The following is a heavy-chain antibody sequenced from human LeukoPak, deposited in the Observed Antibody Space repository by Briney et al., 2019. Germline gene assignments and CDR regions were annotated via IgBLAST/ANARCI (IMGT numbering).Heavy chain of an antibody. Sequence: PSETLSLTCIVSGGSISSSNYYWGWIRQPPGKGLEWIGSIYSTGSTYYSPSLKSRITISIDTSKNQFSLKLTSVTAADTAVYYCARQLPHLPYYYGIDVWGQGTTVTVSS. CDR1: GGSISSSNYY. J-gene: IGHJ6*02. V-gene: IGHV4-39*01. D-gene: IGHD2-15*01. CDR2: IYSTGST. CDR3: ARQLPHLPYYYGIDV.